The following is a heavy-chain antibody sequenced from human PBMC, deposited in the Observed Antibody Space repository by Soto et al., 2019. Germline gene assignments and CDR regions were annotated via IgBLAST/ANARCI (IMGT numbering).Heavy chain of an antibody. J-gene: IGHJ3*02. CDR3: ARVERGTVTTVVDAFDI. CDR1: GGFVSSGSYY. Sequence: QVQLQQWGAGLLKPSETLSLTCAVYGGFVSSGSYYWSWIRQPPGKGLEWIGEMSHSGGTHFNPSLMKRVPIAVATSKNQFSLKMSSVTAADTALYYCARVERGTVTTVVDAFDIWGPGTMVTVSS. V-gene: IGHV4-34*01. CDR2: MSHSGGT. D-gene: IGHD1-1*01.